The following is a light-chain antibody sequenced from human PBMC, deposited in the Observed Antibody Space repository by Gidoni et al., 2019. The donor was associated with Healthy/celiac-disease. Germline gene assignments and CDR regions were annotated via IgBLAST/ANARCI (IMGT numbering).Light chain of an antibody. CDR1: QSLLHSNGYNY. V-gene: IGKV2-28*01. CDR3: MQALQTPYT. Sequence: DIVMTPSPLSLPVTPGEPASISCRSSQSLLHSNGYNYLDWYLQKPGQSPQLLIYLGSNRASGVPDRFSGSGSGTDFTLKIRRVEAEDVGVYYCMQALQTPYTFGQGTKLEIK. J-gene: IGKJ2*01. CDR2: LGS.